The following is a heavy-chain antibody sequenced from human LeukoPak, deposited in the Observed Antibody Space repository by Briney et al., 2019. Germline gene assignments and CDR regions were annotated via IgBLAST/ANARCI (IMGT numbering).Heavy chain of an antibody. CDR1: GFTFSSYS. V-gene: IGHV3-21*01. CDR2: ISSSSSYI. Sequence: GALRLSCAASGFTFSSYSMNWVRQAPGKGLEWVSSISSSSSYIYYADSVKGRFTISRDNAKNSLYLQMNGLRAEDTAVYYCARDPATANAWGQGTLVTVSS. CDR3: ARDPATANA. D-gene: IGHD2-15*01. J-gene: IGHJ5*02.